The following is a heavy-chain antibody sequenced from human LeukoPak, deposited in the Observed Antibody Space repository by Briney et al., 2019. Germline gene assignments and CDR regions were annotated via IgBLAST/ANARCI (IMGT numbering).Heavy chain of an antibody. CDR3: ARGAEAETSPLDF. Sequence: ASVKVSCKASGYIFSDYYMHWVRQAPGQGLEWLGWINPKSGAADYAQQFRGRVTMTRNTSINTDYMEMKRVTSDDTAVYYCARGAEAETSPLDFWGQGTLVIVS. D-gene: IGHD6-13*01. CDR2: INPKSGAA. J-gene: IGHJ4*02. V-gene: IGHV1-2*02. CDR1: GYIFSDYY.